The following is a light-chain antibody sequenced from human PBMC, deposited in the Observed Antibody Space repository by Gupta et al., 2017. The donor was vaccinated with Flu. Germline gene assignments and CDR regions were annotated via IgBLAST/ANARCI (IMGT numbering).Light chain of an antibody. Sequence: DIVITQSLAPLAVFLGERAHINFKSSHSILYSSNNKNYLAWYQQKPGQPPKLLIYLASTRESGVPDRFRGSGSGTDFTLTISSLQAEDVAVYYCQQYYSTPTFGGGTKVEIK. V-gene: IGKV4-1*01. CDR1: HSILYSSNNKNY. J-gene: IGKJ4*01. CDR2: LAS. CDR3: QQYYSTPT.